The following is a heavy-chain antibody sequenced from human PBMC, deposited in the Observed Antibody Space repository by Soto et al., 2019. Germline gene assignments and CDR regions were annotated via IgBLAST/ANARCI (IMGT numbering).Heavy chain of an antibody. CDR1: ENSLTTYW. D-gene: IGHD4-4*01. Sequence: PGESQNISCKTSENSLTTYWFSWLRQMPKKGLEWMGIIYLSDSDTIYSPSAQGHFTISADKSIKTAYLQWSSLKASDTAIYYCATAFDYNGYFDPWGQGTQVTVSS. CDR3: ATAFDYNGYFDP. CDR2: IYLSDSDT. V-gene: IGHV5-51*01. J-gene: IGHJ5*02.